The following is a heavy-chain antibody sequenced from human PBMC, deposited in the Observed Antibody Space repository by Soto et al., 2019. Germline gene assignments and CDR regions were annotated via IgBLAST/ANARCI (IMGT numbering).Heavy chain of an antibody. D-gene: IGHD4-17*01. V-gene: IGHV4-4*02. J-gene: IGHJ5*02. Sequence: PSETLSLTSAVSSGSISSSNWWSWVRQPPGKGLEWIGDIYHSGSTNYNPPLKRRVTISVDTSKNQFSLKLSSVTAADTAVYYCARDTKVAGLRSWGQGTLVTVSS. CDR1: SGSISSSNW. CDR3: ARDTKVAGLRS. CDR2: IYHSGST.